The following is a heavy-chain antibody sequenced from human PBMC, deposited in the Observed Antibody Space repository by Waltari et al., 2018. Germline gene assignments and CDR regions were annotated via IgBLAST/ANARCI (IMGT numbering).Heavy chain of an antibody. CDR1: GFTFRTSW. V-gene: IGHV3-74*01. D-gene: IGHD1-26*01. J-gene: IGHJ2*01. CDR3: AGEVGWYFDL. CDR2: INTDGSTT. Sequence: EVQLVESGVGLFQPGGSLILSFAASGFTFRTSWMHWVRQAPGKGLVWVSRINTDGSTTGYADSVKGRFTISRDNAKNTVYLQMNSLRAEDTAVYFCAGEVGWYFDLWGRGTLVTVSS.